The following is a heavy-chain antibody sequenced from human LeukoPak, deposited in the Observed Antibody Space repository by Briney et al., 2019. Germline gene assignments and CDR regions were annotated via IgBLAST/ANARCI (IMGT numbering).Heavy chain of an antibody. J-gene: IGHJ3*02. CDR3: ARFSDFWSGYYRHDAFDI. Sequence: SSETLSLTCNVSGGSISSWFWNWIRQPPGKGLEWIGYIYHSGTTKYNPSLKSRVTISIDTSKNQFSLWLSSVTAADTAVYYCARFSDFWSGYYRHDAFDIWGQGTTVTVSS. V-gene: IGHV4-59*01. CDR1: GGSISSWF. CDR2: IYHSGTT. D-gene: IGHD3-3*01.